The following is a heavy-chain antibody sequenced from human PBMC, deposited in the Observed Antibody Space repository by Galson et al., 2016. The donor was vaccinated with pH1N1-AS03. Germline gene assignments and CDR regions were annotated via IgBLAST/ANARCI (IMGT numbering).Heavy chain of an antibody. J-gene: IGHJ4*02. CDR3: ARGWYDIWTGYLVDPFDY. CDR2: ITSSGGSGSTI. D-gene: IGHD3-9*01. CDR1: GFTFGDYY. V-gene: IGHV3-11*01. Sequence: SCAASGFTFGDYYMSWIRQAPGKGLEWISCITSSGGSGSTIYYADSVKGRFTISRDNAKNSLYLQMNSLRADDTAVYFCARGWYDIWTGYLVDPFDYWGQGALVTVSS.